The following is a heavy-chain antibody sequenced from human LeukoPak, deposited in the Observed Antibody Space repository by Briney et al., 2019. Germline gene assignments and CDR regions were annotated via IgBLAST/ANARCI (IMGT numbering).Heavy chain of an antibody. D-gene: IGHD4-17*01. CDR3: ARGSPSGYGDYGDY. J-gene: IGHJ4*02. V-gene: IGHV3-21*01. CDR2: ISSSSSYI. Sequence: GGSLRLSCAASGFTFSSYSMNWVRQAPGKGLEWVSSISSSSSYIYYADSVKGRFTISRDNAKNSLYLQMNSLRAEDTAVYYCARGSPSGYGDYGDYWGQGTPVTVSS. CDR1: GFTFSSYS.